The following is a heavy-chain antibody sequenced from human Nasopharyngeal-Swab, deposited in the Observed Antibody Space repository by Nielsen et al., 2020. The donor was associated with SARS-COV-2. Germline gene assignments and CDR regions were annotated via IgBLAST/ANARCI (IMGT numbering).Heavy chain of an antibody. CDR2: ISGTGDAT. V-gene: IGHV3-23*01. D-gene: IGHD2-21*02. Sequence: LKISCAASGFTFSNYAMSWVRQARGKGLEWVSIISGTGDATYYADSVRGRFTVSRDNSKSTLVLQLTILRAEDAAIYYCAKALGASGLGHCYSRICDYWGQGTLVTVSS. CDR3: AKALGASGLGHCYSRICDY. J-gene: IGHJ4*02. CDR1: GFTFSNYA.